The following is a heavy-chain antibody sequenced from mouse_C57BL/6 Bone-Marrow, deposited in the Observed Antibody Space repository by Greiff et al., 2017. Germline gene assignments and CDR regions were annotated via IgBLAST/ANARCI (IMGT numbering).Heavy chain of an antibody. CDR3: ARPLTTVVATEAMDY. D-gene: IGHD1-1*01. J-gene: IGHJ4*01. CDR1: GYAFTNYL. V-gene: IGHV1-54*01. CDR2: INPGSGGT. Sequence: VQLQQSGAELVRPGTSVKVSCKASGYAFTNYLIEWVKQRPGQGLEWIGVINPGSGGTNYNEKFKGKATLTADKSSSNAYMQLSSLTSEDSAVYFCARPLTTVVATEAMDYWGQGTSVTVSS.